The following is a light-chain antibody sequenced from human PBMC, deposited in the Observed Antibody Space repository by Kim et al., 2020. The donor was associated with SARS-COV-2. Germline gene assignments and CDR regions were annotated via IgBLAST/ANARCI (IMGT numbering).Light chain of an antibody. V-gene: IGLV10-54*01. Sequence: QAGLTQPPSVSKGLRQTATLTCTGNSNNVGNQGAAWLQQHQGHPPKLLSYRNNNRPSGISERLSASRSGNTASLTITGLQPEDEADYYCSAWDSSLSAQVFRGGTQLTVL. J-gene: IGLJ3*02. CDR3: SAWDSSLSAQV. CDR2: RNN. CDR1: SNNVGNQG.